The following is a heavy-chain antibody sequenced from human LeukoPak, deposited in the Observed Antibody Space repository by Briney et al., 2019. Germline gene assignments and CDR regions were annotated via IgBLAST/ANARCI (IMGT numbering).Heavy chain of an antibody. CDR2: INPNSGGT. D-gene: IGHD2-2*01. CDR1: VYTFTPYY. J-gene: IGHJ4*02. CDR3: AREQYCSSTSCYHY. V-gene: IGHV1-2*02. Sequence: ASLRVSSTPSVYTFTPYYMDWVRQAPAQGLEWKGWINPNSGGTNYAQKFQGRVTMTRDTSISTAYMELSRLRSDDTAVYYCAREQYCSSTSCYHYWGQGTLVTVSS.